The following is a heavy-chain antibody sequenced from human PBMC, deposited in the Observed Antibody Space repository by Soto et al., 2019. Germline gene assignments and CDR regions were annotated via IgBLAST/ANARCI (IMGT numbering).Heavy chain of an antibody. J-gene: IGHJ6*02. CDR2: IKQGGNEK. D-gene: IGHD3-16*01. CDR1: GFSFSTYL. CDR3: VGALTYEVPYYYYGMDV. V-gene: IGHV3-7*01. Sequence: PXGSLRLSCAASGFSFSTYLMSWVRQAPGKGLEWVANIKQGGNEKFYVDSVKGRFTISRDNDKKSLYLQMDSLRVEDTAVYYCVGALTYEVPYYYYGMDVWGQGTTVTVSS.